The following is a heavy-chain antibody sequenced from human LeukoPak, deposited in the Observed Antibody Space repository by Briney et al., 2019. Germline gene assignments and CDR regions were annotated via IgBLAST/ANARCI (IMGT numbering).Heavy chain of an antibody. Sequence: GASVKVSCKASGGTFSSYAISWVRQAPGQGLEWMGGIIPIFGTANYAQKFQGRVTITADESTSTAYMELSNLRSEDTAVYYCARTLVIPNWFDPWGQGTLVTVSS. CDR1: GGTFSSYA. J-gene: IGHJ5*02. D-gene: IGHD3-9*01. CDR2: IIPIFGTA. V-gene: IGHV1-69*13. CDR3: ARTLVIPNWFDP.